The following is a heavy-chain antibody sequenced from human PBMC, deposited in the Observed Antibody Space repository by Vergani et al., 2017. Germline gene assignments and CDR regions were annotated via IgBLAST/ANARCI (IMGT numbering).Heavy chain of an antibody. CDR3: ARGGVVGSTVRTFEF. J-gene: IGHJ3*01. V-gene: IGHV3-21*01. D-gene: IGHD1-26*01. CDR2: ISGNNDDV. Sequence: EVQMVESGGGLVKPGGSLRLSCVASGFTFSHYSMNWVRRAPGKGLEWVSSISGNNDDVYYADSVKGRFTISRDNAKNSLYLDMGSLRAEDTAVYYCARGGVVGSTVRTFEFWGQGTKVTVSS. CDR1: GFTFSHYS.